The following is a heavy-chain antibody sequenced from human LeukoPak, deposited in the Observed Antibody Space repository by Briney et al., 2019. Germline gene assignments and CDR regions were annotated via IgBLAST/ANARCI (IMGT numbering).Heavy chain of an antibody. V-gene: IGHV4-4*07. J-gene: IGHJ3*02. CDR2: IYSSGNT. CDR1: GGSFSSYY. CDR3: ARERLELSGDAFDI. D-gene: IGHD1-7*01. Sequence: SGTLSLTCTVSGGSFSSYYWTYLRQSAGKGLEWIGRIYSSGNTNYNPHLQSRVTMSIDTSKNQFALKLNSVTAADTAVYYCARERLELSGDAFDIWGQGTMVTVSS.